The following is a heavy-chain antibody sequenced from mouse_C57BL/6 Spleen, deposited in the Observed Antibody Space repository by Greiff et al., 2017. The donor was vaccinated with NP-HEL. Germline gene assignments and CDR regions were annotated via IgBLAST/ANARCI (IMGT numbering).Heavy chain of an antibody. D-gene: IGHD2-4*01. V-gene: IGHV2-6-1*01. CDR1: GFSLTSYG. Sequence: VKLMESGPGLVAPSQSLSITCTVSGFSLTSYGVHWVRQPPGKGLEWLVVIWSDGSTTYNSALKSRLSISKDNSKSQVFLKMNSLQTDDTAMYYCARQPYDYEAWFAYWGKGTLVTVSA. CDR2: IWSDGST. J-gene: IGHJ3*01. CDR3: ARQPYDYEAWFAY.